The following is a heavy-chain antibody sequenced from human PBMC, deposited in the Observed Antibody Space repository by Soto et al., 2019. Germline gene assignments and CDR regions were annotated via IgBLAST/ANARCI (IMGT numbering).Heavy chain of an antibody. D-gene: IGHD1-1*01. CDR1: GFAVSSKY. CDR3: VPTTGGPGFDF. J-gene: IGHJ4*02. V-gene: IGHV3-53*01. Sequence: EVQLVESGGGLIQPGGSLRLSCAASGFAVSSKYMTWVRQAPGKGLEWVSVIYGGGTTYYADSVKGRFTISRDTSKNTLYLQMNSLRAEDTAVYYCVPTTGGPGFDFWGQGTLVTVSS. CDR2: IYGGGTT.